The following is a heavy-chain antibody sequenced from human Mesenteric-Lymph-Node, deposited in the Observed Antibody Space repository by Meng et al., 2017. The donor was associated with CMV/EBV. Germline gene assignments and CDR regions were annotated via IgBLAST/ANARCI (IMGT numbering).Heavy chain of an antibody. CDR2: INPKSGDT. J-gene: IGHJ4*02. CDR3: ALLGDQDY. CDR1: GYSFTGYY. V-gene: IGHV1-2*02. Sequence: ASVKSCKASGYSFTGYYIHWVRQAPGQGLEWMGWINPKSGDTKYAQKLQGRVTMTRDTSISTAYMEVGSLRSDDTAVYYCALLGDQDYWGQGTLVTVSS. D-gene: IGHD2-21*01.